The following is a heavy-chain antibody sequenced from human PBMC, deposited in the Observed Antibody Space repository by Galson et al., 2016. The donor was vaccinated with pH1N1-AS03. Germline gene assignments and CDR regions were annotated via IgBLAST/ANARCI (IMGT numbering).Heavy chain of an antibody. CDR2: ISNSGGTT. D-gene: IGHD6-19*01. CDR1: GFTFSSYA. V-gene: IGHV3-23*01. Sequence: SLRLSCAAPGFTFSSYAMNWVRQAPGKGLEWVSAISNSGGTTYYADSVKGRFTISRDNSKNTLYLQMNSLRAEDTAVYYCARRSAAVSGTGCVDVWGQGTTVTVSS. CDR3: ARRSAAVSGTGCVDV. J-gene: IGHJ6*02.